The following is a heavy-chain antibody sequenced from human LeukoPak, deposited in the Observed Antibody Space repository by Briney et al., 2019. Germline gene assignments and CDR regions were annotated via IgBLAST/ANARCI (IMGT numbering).Heavy chain of an antibody. CDR2: ISGSGGST. CDR1: GFTFSSYA. CDR3: VKGGGNVRRYFEY. J-gene: IGHJ4*02. D-gene: IGHD4-23*01. Sequence: GRSLRLSCAASGFTFSSYAMSWVRQAPGKGLEWVSAISGSGGSTYYADSVKGRFTISRDNSKNTLYLQMNSLRAEDTAVYYCVKGGGNVRRYFEYWGQGTLVTVSS. V-gene: IGHV3-23*01.